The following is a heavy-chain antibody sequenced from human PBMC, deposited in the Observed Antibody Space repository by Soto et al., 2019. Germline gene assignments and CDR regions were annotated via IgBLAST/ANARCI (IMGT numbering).Heavy chain of an antibody. V-gene: IGHV1-3*01. Sequence: ASVKVSCKASGYTLTSYAMHWVRQAPGQRLEWMGWINAGNGNTKYSQKFQGRVTITRDTSASTAYMELSSLRSEDTAVYYCARVPSSSWYNWFDPWGQGTLVTVSS. D-gene: IGHD6-13*01. CDR3: ARVPSSSWYNWFDP. J-gene: IGHJ5*02. CDR1: GYTLTSYA. CDR2: INAGNGNT.